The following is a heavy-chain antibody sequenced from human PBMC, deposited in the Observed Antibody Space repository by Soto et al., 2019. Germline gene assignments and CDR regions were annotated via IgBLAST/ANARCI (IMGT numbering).Heavy chain of an antibody. J-gene: IGHJ4*02. D-gene: IGHD4-17*01. CDR2: INHSGST. Sequence: SETLSLTCAVYGGSFSGYYWSWIRQPPGKGLEWIGEINHSGSTNYNPSLKSRVTISVDTSKNQFSLKLSSVTAADTAVYCCARGSMTTVFTGYFDYWGQGTLVTVSS. V-gene: IGHV4-34*01. CDR3: ARGSMTTVFTGYFDY. CDR1: GGSFSGYY.